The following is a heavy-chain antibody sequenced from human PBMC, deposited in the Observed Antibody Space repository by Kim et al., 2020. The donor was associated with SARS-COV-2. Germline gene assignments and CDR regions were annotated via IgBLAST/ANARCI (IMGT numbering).Heavy chain of an antibody. V-gene: IGHV3-23*01. CDR2: ISGSGGST. Sequence: GGSLRLSCAASGFTFSSYAMSWVSQAPGKGLEWVSAISGSGGSTYYADSVKGRFTISRDNSKNTLYLQMNSLRAEDKAVYYCAKSEYYYDSSGSANDAFDLWGQETMVTVS. CDR1: GFTFSSYA. J-gene: IGHJ3*01. CDR3: AKSEYYYDSSGSANDAFDL. D-gene: IGHD3-22*01.